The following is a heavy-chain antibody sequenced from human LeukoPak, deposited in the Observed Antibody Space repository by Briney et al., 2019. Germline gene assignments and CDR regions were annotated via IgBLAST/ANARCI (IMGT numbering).Heavy chain of an antibody. V-gene: IGHV3-30*02. D-gene: IGHD3-22*01. CDR3: ARLYDSSGYYLEYYFDY. CDR2: IHYDGSNN. Sequence: AGGSLRLSCAASGFTFSSYAMHWVRQAPGKGLEWVAFIHYDGSNNYYADSVKGRFTISRDNAKNTLYLQMNSLRAEDTAVYYCARLYDSSGYYLEYYFDYWGQGTLVTVSS. J-gene: IGHJ4*02. CDR1: GFTFSSYA.